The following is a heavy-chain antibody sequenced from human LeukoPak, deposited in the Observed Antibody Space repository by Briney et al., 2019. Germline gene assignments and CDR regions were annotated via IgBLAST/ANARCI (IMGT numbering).Heavy chain of an antibody. J-gene: IGHJ2*01. Sequence: GGSLRLSCAASGFTFSNAWVSWVRQAPGKGLEWVSAISGSGGSTYYADSVKGRFTISRDNAKNSLYLQMNSLRAEDTAVYYCARDQMGWYFDLRGRGTLVTASS. CDR2: ISGSGGST. CDR1: GFTFSNAW. D-gene: IGHD5-24*01. V-gene: IGHV3-23*01. CDR3: ARDQMGWYFDL.